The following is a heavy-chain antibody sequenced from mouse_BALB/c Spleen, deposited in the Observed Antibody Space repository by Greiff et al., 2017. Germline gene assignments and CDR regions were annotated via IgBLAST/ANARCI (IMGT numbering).Heavy chain of an antibody. Sequence: EVKLLESGPGLVKPSQSLSLTCTVTGYSITSDYAWNWIRQFPGNKLEWMGYISYSGSTSYNPSLKSRISITRDTSKNQFFLQLNSVTTEDTATYYCPIYYDYGGFAYWGQGTLVTVSA. CDR3: PIYYDYGGFAY. D-gene: IGHD2-4*01. V-gene: IGHV3-2*02. CDR2: ISYSGST. CDR1: GYSITSDYA. J-gene: IGHJ3*01.